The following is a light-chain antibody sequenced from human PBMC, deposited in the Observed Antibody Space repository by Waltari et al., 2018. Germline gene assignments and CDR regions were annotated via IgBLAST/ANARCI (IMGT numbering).Light chain of an antibody. Sequence: EIVFTQSPGTLSLSPGERATVSCRATQNVDSYYLAWYQQKLGQAPRLLIFGASNRATGIPDRFSGSGSVTDFTLTISILEPEDFAVYFCQQYADTPLTFGGGTKVEIK. CDR1: QNVDSYY. V-gene: IGKV3-20*01. CDR2: GAS. J-gene: IGKJ4*01. CDR3: QQYADTPLT.